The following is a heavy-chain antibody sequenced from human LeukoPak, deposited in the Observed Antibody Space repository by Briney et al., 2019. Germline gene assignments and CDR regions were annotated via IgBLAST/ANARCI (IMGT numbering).Heavy chain of an antibody. Sequence: SETLSLTCTVSGGSISSGSYHWSWIRQPAGKGLEWIGRIYTIGSTNYNPSLKSRVTISVNTSKNQFSLKLSSVTAADTAVYYCAWQGTYDSSGDDAFDIWGQGTMVTVSS. CDR1: GGSISSGSYH. CDR3: AWQGTYDSSGDDAFDI. V-gene: IGHV4-61*02. D-gene: IGHD3-22*01. J-gene: IGHJ3*02. CDR2: IYTIGST.